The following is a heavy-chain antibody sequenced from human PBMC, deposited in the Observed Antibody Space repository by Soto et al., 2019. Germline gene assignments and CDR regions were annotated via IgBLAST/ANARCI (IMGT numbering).Heavy chain of an antibody. D-gene: IGHD3-3*01. J-gene: IGHJ6*02. Sequence: GGSLRLSCAASGFTFSSYAMSWVRQAPGKGLEWVSAISGSGGSTYYADSVKGRFTISRDNSKNTLYLQMDSLRAEDTAVYYCAKEGALGPYDFWSGYIGSYYYYYGMDVWGQGTTVTVSS. CDR1: GFTFSSYA. CDR3: AKEGALGPYDFWSGYIGSYYYYYGMDV. CDR2: ISGSGGST. V-gene: IGHV3-23*01.